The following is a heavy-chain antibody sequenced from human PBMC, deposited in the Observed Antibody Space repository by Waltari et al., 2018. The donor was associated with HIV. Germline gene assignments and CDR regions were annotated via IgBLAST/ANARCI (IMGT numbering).Heavy chain of an antibody. Sequence: QVQLVQSGAEVKKPGASVKVSCKASGYTFTSYYMHWVRQAPGQGLEWMGIINPSGGSTSYAQKFQGRVTMTRDTSTSTVYMELSSLRSEDTAVYYCARGKGSSWTGKWAFDIWGQGTMVTVSS. D-gene: IGHD6-13*01. V-gene: IGHV1-46*01. CDR1: GYTFTSYY. CDR3: ARGKGSSWTGKWAFDI. J-gene: IGHJ3*02. CDR2: INPSGGST.